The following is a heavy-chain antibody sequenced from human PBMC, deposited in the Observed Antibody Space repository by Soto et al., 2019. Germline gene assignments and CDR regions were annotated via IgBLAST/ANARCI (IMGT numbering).Heavy chain of an antibody. CDR3: ARDQPGYSYGYGLGY. Sequence: EVQLVESGGGLVKPGGSLRLSCAASGFTFSSYSMNWVRQAPGKGLEWVSSISSSSSYIYYADSVKGRFTISRDNAKNPLYLQMNSLRAEATAVYYCARDQPGYSYGYGLGYWGQGTLVTVSS. J-gene: IGHJ4*02. CDR1: GFTFSSYS. CDR2: ISSSSSYI. V-gene: IGHV3-21*01. D-gene: IGHD5-18*01.